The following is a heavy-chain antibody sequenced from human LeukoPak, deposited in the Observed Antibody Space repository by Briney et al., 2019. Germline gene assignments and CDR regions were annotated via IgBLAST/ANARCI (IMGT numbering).Heavy chain of an antibody. D-gene: IGHD5-12*01. Sequence: PSETLSLTCTLSGGSISTYYWSWIRQPPGKGLEWIGYIYHSGSTNYNPSLKRRVTISVDTSKTQFSLKLSSVTAADPAVYYCARGGGYASPIGYWGQGALVTVSS. V-gene: IGHV4-59*01. CDR1: GGSISTYY. J-gene: IGHJ4*02. CDR2: IYHSGST. CDR3: ARGGGYASPIGY.